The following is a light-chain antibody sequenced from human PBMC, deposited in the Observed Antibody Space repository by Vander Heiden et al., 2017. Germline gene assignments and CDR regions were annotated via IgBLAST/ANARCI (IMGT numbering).Light chain of an antibody. V-gene: IGKV4-1*01. Sequence: DIVMTQSPDFLAVSLGERATINCKSSQSVLYSSNNKNYLAWYQQKPGQPPKLLIYWASTRESGVPDRFSGSGSGTDFTLIISSLQAEDVAVYYCQQYYSTPLTFGGGTKVEIK. CDR3: QQYYSTPLT. CDR1: QSVLYSSNNKNY. CDR2: WAS. J-gene: IGKJ4*01.